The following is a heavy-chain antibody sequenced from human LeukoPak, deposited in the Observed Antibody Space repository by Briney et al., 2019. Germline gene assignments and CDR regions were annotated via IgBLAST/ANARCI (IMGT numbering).Heavy chain of an antibody. CDR3: HLGVVPAAIRRLGGMDV. D-gene: IGHD2-2*02. J-gene: IGHJ6*02. V-gene: IGHV1-2*02. CDR2: INPNSGGT. Sequence: ASVKVSCKASGYTFTGYYMHWVRQAPGQGLECRGWINPNSGGTNYAQRFQGRVTMTRDTSISTAYMELSRLRSDDTAVYYCHLGVVPAAIRRLGGMDVWGQGTTVTVSS. CDR1: GYTFTGYY.